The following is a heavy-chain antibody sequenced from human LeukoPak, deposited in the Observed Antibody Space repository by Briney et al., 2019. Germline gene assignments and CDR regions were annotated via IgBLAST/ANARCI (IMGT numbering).Heavy chain of an antibody. D-gene: IGHD3-3*01. CDR2: IYPGDSDT. CDR3: ARRITIFGVVNYFDY. J-gene: IGHJ4*02. Sequence: GESLKISCKGSGYSFTSYWIGWVRQMPGKGLEWMGIIYPGDSDTRYSPSFQGQVTIPADKSISTAYLQWSSLKASDTAMYYCARRITIFGVVNYFDYWGQGTLVTVSS. CDR1: GYSFTSYW. V-gene: IGHV5-51*01.